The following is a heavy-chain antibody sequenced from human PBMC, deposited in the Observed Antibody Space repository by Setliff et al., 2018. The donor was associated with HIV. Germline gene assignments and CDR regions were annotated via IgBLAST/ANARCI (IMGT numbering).Heavy chain of an antibody. D-gene: IGHD2-15*01. J-gene: IGHJ5*02. Sequence: SETLSLTCTVSGGSVSSGGYYWSWIRQHPGRGLEWIGHIYYSGRTNFNPSLRSRATISFDTSKNQFSLNLTSVTAADTAVYYCARAPFRGGSFGWFDPWGQGTLVTVSS. CDR3: ARAPFRGGSFGWFDP. CDR2: IYYSGRT. V-gene: IGHV4-31*03. CDR1: GGSVSSGGYY.